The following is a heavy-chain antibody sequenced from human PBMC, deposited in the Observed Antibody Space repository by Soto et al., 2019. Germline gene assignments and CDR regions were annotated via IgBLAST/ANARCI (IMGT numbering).Heavy chain of an antibody. CDR3: SAGYPALAVSTTPGAY. D-gene: IGHD1-7*01. Sequence: QVQLVQSGAEVKKPGSSVTVSCKASGDTFSNYAISWVRQAPGQGLEWMGGIISVFGTANYPQKFRGRVTITADGSTRTAYMELRSLTSGDTAVYYCSAGYPALAVSTTPGAYWGQGTLITVSS. V-gene: IGHV1-69*01. CDR2: IISVFGTA. CDR1: GDTFSNYA. J-gene: IGHJ4*02.